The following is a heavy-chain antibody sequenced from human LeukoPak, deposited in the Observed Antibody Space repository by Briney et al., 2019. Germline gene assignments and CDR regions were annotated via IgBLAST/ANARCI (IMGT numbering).Heavy chain of an antibody. CDR3: AKATYSGSFPYLDY. CDR2: VNGNGGGT. Sequence: PGGSLRLSCAASGFTFNSYAMSWVRQAPGKGLEWVSFVNGNGGGTYYSDSVKDRFIISRDNSKSTLDLQMRSLRGEDTAVYYCAKATYSGSFPYLDYWGQGTLVTVSS. CDR1: GFTFNSYA. J-gene: IGHJ4*02. D-gene: IGHD1-26*01. V-gene: IGHV3-23*01.